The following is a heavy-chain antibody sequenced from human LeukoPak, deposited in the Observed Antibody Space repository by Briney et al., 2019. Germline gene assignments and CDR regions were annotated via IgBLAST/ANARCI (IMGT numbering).Heavy chain of an antibody. CDR3: ARVGPSGIAVAGTQYFHH. Sequence: GRSLRLSCAASGFTFDDYAMHWVRQAPGKGLVWVSRINSDGSSTSHADSVKGRFTISRDNAKNTLYLQMNSLRAEDTAVYYCARVGPSGIAVAGTQYFHHWGQGTLVTVSS. J-gene: IGHJ1*01. V-gene: IGHV3-74*01. D-gene: IGHD6-19*01. CDR2: INSDGSST. CDR1: GFTFDDYA.